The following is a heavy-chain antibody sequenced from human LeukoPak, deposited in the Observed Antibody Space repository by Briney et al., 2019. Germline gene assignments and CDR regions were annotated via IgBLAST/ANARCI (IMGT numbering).Heavy chain of an antibody. D-gene: IGHD6-13*01. Sequence: PGGSLRLSCAASGFTFSNSWMNWVRQAPGKGLEWVANIRQDGGEKYYVDSVKGRFTISRDNAKNSLYLQMNSLRAEDTAVYYCARRSIVAAGIFEYWGQGTLVTVSS. J-gene: IGHJ4*02. V-gene: IGHV3-7*01. CDR1: GFTFSNSW. CDR2: IRQDGGEK. CDR3: ARRSIVAAGIFEY.